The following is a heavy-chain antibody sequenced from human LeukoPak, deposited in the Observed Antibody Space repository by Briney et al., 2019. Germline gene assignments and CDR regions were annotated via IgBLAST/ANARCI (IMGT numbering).Heavy chain of an antibody. D-gene: IGHD3-10*01. CDR1: VFTFSSYG. Sequence: GGSLRLSCIASVFTFSSYGMHWVRQAPGKGLEWVAFISYDGHNKYYADSLKGRFTIARDNSKNTLYLQMNSLIADDTAVYYCARDRGMTSPSWFDPWGQGTPVTVSS. CDR3: ARDRGMTSPSWFDP. V-gene: IGHV3-30*03. CDR2: ISYDGHNK. J-gene: IGHJ5*02.